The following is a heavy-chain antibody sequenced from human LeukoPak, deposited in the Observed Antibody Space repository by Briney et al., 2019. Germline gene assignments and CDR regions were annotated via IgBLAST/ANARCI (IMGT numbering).Heavy chain of an antibody. CDR3: ARVGFGTYYDFWSGYYFDY. CDR2: IYYSGST. V-gene: IGHV4-31*03. Sequence: SQTLSLTCTVSGGSISSGGYYWSWIRQHPGKGLEWIGYIYYSGSTYYNPSLKSRVTISVDTSKNQFSLKLSSVTAADTAVYYCARVGFGTYYDFWSGYYFDYWGQGTLVTVSS. J-gene: IGHJ4*02. CDR1: GGSISSGGYY. D-gene: IGHD3-3*01.